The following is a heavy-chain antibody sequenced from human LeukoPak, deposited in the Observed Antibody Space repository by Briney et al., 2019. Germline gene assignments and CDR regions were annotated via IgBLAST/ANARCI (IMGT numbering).Heavy chain of an antibody. CDR1: GGTFSSYA. J-gene: IGHJ4*02. Sequence: SVKVSCKASGGTFSSYAISWVRQAPGQGLEWMGRIIPILGIANYAQKFQGRVTITADKSTSTAYMELSSLRSEDTAVYYCARAPTGNSYYFDYWGQGTLVTVSS. CDR2: IIPILGIA. CDR3: ARAPTGNSYYFDY. D-gene: IGHD4-23*01. V-gene: IGHV1-69*04.